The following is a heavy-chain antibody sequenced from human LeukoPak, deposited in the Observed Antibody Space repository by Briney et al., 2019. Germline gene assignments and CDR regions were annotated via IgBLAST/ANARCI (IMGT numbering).Heavy chain of an antibody. Sequence: PSETLSLTCTVSGYSISSGYYWGWIRQPPGKGLEWIGSIYHSGSTYYNPSLKSRVTISVDTSKNQFSLKLSSVTATDTAVYYCAMLGYCSGGSCYSGGYWGQGTLVTVSS. CDR1: GYSISSGYY. V-gene: IGHV4-38-2*02. J-gene: IGHJ4*02. CDR3: AMLGYCSGGSCYSGGY. D-gene: IGHD2-15*01. CDR2: IYHSGST.